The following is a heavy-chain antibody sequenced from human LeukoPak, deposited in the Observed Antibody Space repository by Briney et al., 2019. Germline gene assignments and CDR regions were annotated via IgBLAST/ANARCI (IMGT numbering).Heavy chain of an antibody. CDR1: GGTFSSYA. V-gene: IGHV1-69*04. Sequence: ASVKVSCKASGGTFSSYAISWVRQAPGQGLEWMGRIIPIFGIANYAQKFQGRVTITADKSTSTAYMELSSLRSEDTAVYYCAATYCSSTSCYRPRRFDPWGREPWSPSPQ. J-gene: IGHJ5*02. CDR3: AATYCSSTSCYRPRRFDP. D-gene: IGHD2-2*01. CDR2: IIPIFGIA.